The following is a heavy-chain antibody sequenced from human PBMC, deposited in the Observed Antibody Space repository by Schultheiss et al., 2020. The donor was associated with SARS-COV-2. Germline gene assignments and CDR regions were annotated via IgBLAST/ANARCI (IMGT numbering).Heavy chain of an antibody. J-gene: IGHJ4*02. V-gene: IGHV1-2*02. CDR2: INPNSGGT. Sequence: ASVKVSCKASGYSFKDYYVHWVRQAPGQGLEWMGWINPNSGGTNYAQKFQGRVTMTTDASASTAYMELSSLRSEDMAVYYCARDGGYSYGRNFDYWGQGTLVTVSS. D-gene: IGHD5-18*01. CDR3: ARDGGYSYGRNFDY. CDR1: GYSFKDYY.